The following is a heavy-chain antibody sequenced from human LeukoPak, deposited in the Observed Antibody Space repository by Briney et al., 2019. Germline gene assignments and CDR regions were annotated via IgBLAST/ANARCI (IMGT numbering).Heavy chain of an antibody. D-gene: IGHD1-26*01. CDR1: GFTFSSYS. CDR2: ISSSSSTI. CDR3: ATSRTSGY. Sequence: GGSLRLSCAASGFTFSSYSMNWVRQAPGKGLEWVSYISSSSSTIYYADSVKGRFTISRDNAKNSLYLQMNSLRAEDTAVYYCATSRTSGYWGQGTLVTVSS. V-gene: IGHV3-48*01. J-gene: IGHJ4*02.